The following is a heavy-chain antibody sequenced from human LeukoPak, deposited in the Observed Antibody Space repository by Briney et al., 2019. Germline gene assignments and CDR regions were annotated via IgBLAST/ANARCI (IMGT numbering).Heavy chain of an antibody. CDR2: INPSGGST. Sequence: ASVKVSCKASGYTFTSYYMHWVRQAPGQGLEWMGIINPSGGSTSYAQKFQGRVTMTRDTSTSTVYVELSSLRSGDTAVYYCARVEEVGASDYWGQGTLVTVSS. J-gene: IGHJ4*02. V-gene: IGHV1-46*01. D-gene: IGHD1-26*01. CDR3: ARVEEVGASDY. CDR1: GYTFTSYY.